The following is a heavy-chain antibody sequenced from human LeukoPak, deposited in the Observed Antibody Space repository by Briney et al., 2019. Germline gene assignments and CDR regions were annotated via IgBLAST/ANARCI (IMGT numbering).Heavy chain of an antibody. Sequence: GASVKVSCKVSGYTLAELSIHWVRQALGKGLEWMGGFDPEDDETIYAQKFQGRVTLTEDTSTDTAHMELSSLRSEDTAVYYCATGRSGYGYVIDSWGQGTLVTVSS. J-gene: IGHJ4*02. D-gene: IGHD5-18*01. CDR3: ATGRSGYGYVIDS. CDR1: GYTLAELS. CDR2: FDPEDDET. V-gene: IGHV1-24*01.